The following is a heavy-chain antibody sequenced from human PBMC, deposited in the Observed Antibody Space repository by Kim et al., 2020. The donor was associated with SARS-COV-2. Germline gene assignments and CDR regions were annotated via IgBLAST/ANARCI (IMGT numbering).Heavy chain of an antibody. J-gene: IGHJ4*02. CDR3: AKALYSGSVGGY. Sequence: YYADSVKGGLTIARDKSNNTLYLQMDSLRAEDTAVYYCAKALYSGSVGGYWGQGTLVTVSS. D-gene: IGHD1-26*01. V-gene: IGHV3-23*01.